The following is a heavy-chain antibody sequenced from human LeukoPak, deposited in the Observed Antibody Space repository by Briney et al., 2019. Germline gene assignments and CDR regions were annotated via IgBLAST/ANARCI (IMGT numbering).Heavy chain of an antibody. Sequence: GFLRLSCAASWFSLSNYWMHWGRQASGEGLVWVSRINGDGSSTRYADSVKGRFTISRDNAKNTLYLQMNSLRAEDTAVYYCARGGLNALEAFDIWGQGTLVTVCS. V-gene: IGHV3-74*01. D-gene: IGHD1-1*01. CDR3: ARGGLNALEAFDI. J-gene: IGHJ3*02. CDR1: WFSLSNYW. CDR2: INGDGSST.